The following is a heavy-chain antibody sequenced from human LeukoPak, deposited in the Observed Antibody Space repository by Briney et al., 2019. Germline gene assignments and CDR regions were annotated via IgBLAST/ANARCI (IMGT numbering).Heavy chain of an antibody. CDR1: AFTFDDYG. J-gene: IGHJ4*02. Sequence: GRSLRLSCAAAAFTFDDYGMHWDRHAAGRGLEWVSGISWMGGRIVYADFGKGRFTISRDNAKNSLYLQTNSLRDEATAVYYCARDDLPDYWGQGTLVTVSS. CDR3: ARDDLPDY. CDR2: ISWMGGRI. V-gene: IGHV3-9*01.